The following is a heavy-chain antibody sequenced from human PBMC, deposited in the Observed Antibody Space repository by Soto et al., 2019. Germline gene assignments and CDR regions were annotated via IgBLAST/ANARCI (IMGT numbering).Heavy chain of an antibody. Sequence: GGSLRLSCAASGFTFSRYGMHWVRQAPGKGLEWVAVISYDGSNKYYADSVKGRFTISRDNSKNTLYLQMNSLRAEDTAVYYFAMEVFDWLLSVDYGMDVWVQGTMVTVSS. D-gene: IGHD3-9*01. CDR1: GFTFSRYG. J-gene: IGHJ6*02. CDR2: ISYDGSNK. V-gene: IGHV3-30*03. CDR3: AMEVFDWLLSVDYGMDV.